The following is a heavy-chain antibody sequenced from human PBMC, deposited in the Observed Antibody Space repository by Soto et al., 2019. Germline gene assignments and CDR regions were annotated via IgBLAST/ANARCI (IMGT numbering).Heavy chain of an antibody. V-gene: IGHV1-18*01. D-gene: IGHD6-6*01. J-gene: IGHJ6*02. CDR1: GYTFTSYG. CDR2: ISAYNGNT. CDR3: ASSSSLCCDGMDV. Sequence: AASVKVSCKASGYTFTSYGISRVRQAPGQGLEWMGWISAYNGNTNYAQKLQGRVTMTTDTSTSTAYMELRSLRSDDTAVYYCASSSSLCCDGMDVWGQGTTVTVSS.